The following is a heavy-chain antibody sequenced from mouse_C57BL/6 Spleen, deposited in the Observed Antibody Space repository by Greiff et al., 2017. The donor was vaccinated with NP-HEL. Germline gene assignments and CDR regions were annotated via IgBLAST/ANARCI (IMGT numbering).Heavy chain of an antibody. D-gene: IGHD1-1*01. V-gene: IGHV1-76*01. CDR2: IYPGSGNT. J-gene: IGHJ2*01. Sequence: QVQLKESGAELVRPGASVKLSCKASGYTFTDYYINWVKQRPGQGLEWIARIYPGSGNTYYNEKFKGKATLTAEKSSSTAYMQLSSLTSEDSAVYFCAKGRDYYGSSYYFDYWGQGTTLTVSS. CDR1: GYTFTDYY. CDR3: AKGRDYYGSSYYFDY.